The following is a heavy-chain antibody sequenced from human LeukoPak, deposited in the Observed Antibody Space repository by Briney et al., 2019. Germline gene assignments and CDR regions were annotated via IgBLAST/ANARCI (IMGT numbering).Heavy chain of an antibody. Sequence: SETLSLTCDVSGYSFSNYYWAWIRQPPGKGLEWIGEIHPSGSSDYSPSLRSRVTISHDTSKNQFSLKMNSVTAADTVLYYCTRGQDQYNLGYWGQGVLVTVSS. D-gene: IGHD2-15*01. CDR3: TRGQDQYNLGY. J-gene: IGHJ4*02. CDR2: IHPSGSS. V-gene: IGHV4-34*01. CDR1: GYSFSNYY.